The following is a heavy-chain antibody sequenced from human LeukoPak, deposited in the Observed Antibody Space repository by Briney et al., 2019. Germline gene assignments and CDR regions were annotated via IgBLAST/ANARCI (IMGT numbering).Heavy chain of an antibody. CDR2: IYTSGNT. CDR1: GGSISSYY. Sequence: SETLSLTCTVSGGSISSYYWIWVRQPAGKGLEGIGRIYTSGNTNYNPSLKGRVTMSVDTSKNQFSLNLSSVTAADTAVYYCARGRGSSWYYFDYWGQGTLVTVSS. V-gene: IGHV4-4*07. J-gene: IGHJ4*02. D-gene: IGHD6-13*01. CDR3: ARGRGSSWYYFDY.